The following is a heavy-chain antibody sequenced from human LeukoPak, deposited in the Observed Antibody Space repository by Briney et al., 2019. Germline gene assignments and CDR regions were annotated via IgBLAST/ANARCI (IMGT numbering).Heavy chain of an antibody. D-gene: IGHD3-22*01. J-gene: IGHJ3*02. CDR1: GFTFSNAW. CDR2: IKSKTDGGTT. Sequence: PGGSLRLSCAASGFTFSNAWMSWVRQAPGKGLEWVGRIKSKTDGGTTDYAAPVKGRFTISRDDSKNTLYLQMNSLKTEDTAVYYCTTDQLVVVILDAFDIWGQGTMVTVSS. CDR3: TTDQLVVVILDAFDI. V-gene: IGHV3-15*01.